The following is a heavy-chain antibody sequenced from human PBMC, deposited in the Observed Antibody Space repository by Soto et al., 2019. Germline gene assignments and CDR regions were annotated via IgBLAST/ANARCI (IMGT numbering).Heavy chain of an antibody. CDR1: GFTFSSYA. CDR2: ISYDGSNK. CDR3: ARDRITIFGVADAFDI. Sequence: QVQLVESGGGVVQPGRSLRLSCAASGFTFSSYAMHWVRQAPGKGLEWVAVISYDGSNKYYADSVKGRFTISRDNSKNTLYLQMNSLRAEDTAVYYCARDRITIFGVADAFDIWGQGTMVTVSS. D-gene: IGHD3-3*01. J-gene: IGHJ3*02. V-gene: IGHV3-30-3*01.